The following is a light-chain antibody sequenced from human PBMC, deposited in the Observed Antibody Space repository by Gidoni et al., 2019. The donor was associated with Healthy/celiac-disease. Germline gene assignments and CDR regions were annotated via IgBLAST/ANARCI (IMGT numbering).Light chain of an antibody. CDR3: QQRSNWPRT. CDR2: DAS. CDR1: QSVSSY. V-gene: IGKV3-11*01. Sequence: ESVLTQSPATLSLSPGERATLPCRASQSVSSYLAWYQQKPGQAPRLLIYDASNRATGIPARFSGSGSGTDFTLTISSLEPEDVAVYYCQQRSNWPRTFGQGTKLEIK. J-gene: IGKJ2*01.